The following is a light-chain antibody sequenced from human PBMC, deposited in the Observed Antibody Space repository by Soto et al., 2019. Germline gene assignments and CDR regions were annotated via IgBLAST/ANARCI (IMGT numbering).Light chain of an antibody. Sequence: DIQMTQSPSTLSGSVGDRVTIACRASAGTRSGLGWYQQRAGKAPKRLIYGASNLHSGVPSRFSGSGSGTEFTLTISSLQPDDFATYYCQQYNSYSFGQGTKVDIK. CDR3: QQYNSYS. J-gene: IGKJ1*01. CDR1: AGTRSG. CDR2: GAS. V-gene: IGKV1-17*01.